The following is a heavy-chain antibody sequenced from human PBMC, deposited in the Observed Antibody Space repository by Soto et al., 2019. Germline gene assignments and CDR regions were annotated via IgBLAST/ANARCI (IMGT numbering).Heavy chain of an antibody. CDR3: AKGGYCSSTSCYPDYYYYYYMDL. Sequence: PGGSLRLSCAASGFTFSSYGMHWVRQAPGKGLEWVAVISYDGSNKYYADSVKGRFTISRDNSKNTLYLQMNSLRAEDTAVYYGAKGGYCSSTSCYPDYYYYYYMDLWGKGTTVTVSS. D-gene: IGHD2-2*01. CDR2: ISYDGSNK. V-gene: IGHV3-30*18. J-gene: IGHJ6*03. CDR1: GFTFSSYG.